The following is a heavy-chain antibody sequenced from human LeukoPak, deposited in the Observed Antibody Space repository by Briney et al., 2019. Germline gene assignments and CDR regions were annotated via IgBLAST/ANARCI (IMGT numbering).Heavy chain of an antibody. CDR1: GASIDSHY. D-gene: IGHD2-15*01. CDR3: ARALKPLPGTYDFDY. CDR2: IYISGST. Sequence: SETLSLTCTVSGASIDSHYWSWIRQAAGKGLEWIGRIYISGSTNYNSSLQSRVTMSVDTSQNQFSLKLTSVTAADTAVYYCARALKPLPGTYDFDYWGQGTLVTVSS. V-gene: IGHV4-4*07. J-gene: IGHJ4*02.